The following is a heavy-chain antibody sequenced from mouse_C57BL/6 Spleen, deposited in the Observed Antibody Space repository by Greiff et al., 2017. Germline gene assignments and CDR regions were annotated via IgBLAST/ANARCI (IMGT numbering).Heavy chain of an antibody. Sequence: EVQLQQSGPELVKPGASVKMSCKASGYTFTDYNMHWVKQSHGQSLEWIGYIHPNNGGTSYNQKFKGKATLTVNKSSSTAYMELSSLTSEDSAVYDWARRGIYYDYDGEFAYGGQGTLVTVSA. V-gene: IGHV1-22*01. CDR2: IHPNNGGT. CDR1: GYTFTDYN. CDR3: ARRGIYYDYDGEFAY. D-gene: IGHD2-4*01. J-gene: IGHJ3*01.